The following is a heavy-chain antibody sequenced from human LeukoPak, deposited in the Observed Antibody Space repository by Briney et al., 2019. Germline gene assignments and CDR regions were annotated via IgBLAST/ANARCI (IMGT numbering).Heavy chain of an antibody. D-gene: IGHD3-10*01. CDR1: GFTFSNYA. V-gene: IGHV3-23*01. CDR3: ASRGSGWFGVSEWGYFDY. Sequence: GGTLRLSCAASGFTFSNYAMNWVRQAPGKGLEWVSAISGSGGNTYYADSVKGRFTISRDNSKNTLYLQMNSLRAEDTAVYYCASRGSGWFGVSEWGYFDYWGQGTLVTVSS. CDR2: ISGSGGNT. J-gene: IGHJ4*02.